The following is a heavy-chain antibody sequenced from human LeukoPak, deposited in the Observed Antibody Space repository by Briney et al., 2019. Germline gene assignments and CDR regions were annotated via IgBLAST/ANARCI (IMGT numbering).Heavy chain of an antibody. CDR2: ISTYKGNT. J-gene: IGHJ3*02. CDR1: RYTLTSYG. CDR3: ASTDAGYDSSGSTDAFDS. V-gene: IGHV1-18*01. D-gene: IGHD3-22*01. Sequence: ASVKVSCKASRYTLTSYGISWVRQAPGQEREWMGWISTYKGNTNYAQKIQGRVTMTTDTSTSTPYMQLRSLRSDDTAVYYCASTDAGYDSSGSTDAFDSWGEGTMVTVSS.